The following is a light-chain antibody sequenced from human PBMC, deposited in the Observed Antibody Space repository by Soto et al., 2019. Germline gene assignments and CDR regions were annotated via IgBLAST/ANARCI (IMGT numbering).Light chain of an antibody. J-gene: IGLJ1*01. CDR3: AAWDDILNGYV. CDR1: SSNIGSNT. Sequence: QSVLTQPPSASGTPGQRVTISCSGSSSNIGSNTVNWFQQLPGTAPKLLIYSNNQRPSGVPARFSGSKSGTSASLAISGLQSEDEADFYCAAWDDILNGYVFGSGTKLTV. CDR2: SNN. V-gene: IGLV1-44*01.